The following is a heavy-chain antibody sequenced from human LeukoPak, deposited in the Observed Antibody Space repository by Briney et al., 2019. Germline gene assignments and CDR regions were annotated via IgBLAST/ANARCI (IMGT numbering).Heavy chain of an antibody. Sequence: ASVTVSCRASGYIFTRYYMHCVRQAPGQGLEWMGIINPSGGSTSYTQKFQGRVTMTRDTSTSTVYMELSNLRSEDTAVYYCARDQTDCSSTSCHNFHYGMDVWGQGTTVTVS. CDR3: ARDQTDCSSTSCHNFHYGMDV. CDR1: GYIFTRYY. CDR2: INPSGGST. D-gene: IGHD2-2*01. J-gene: IGHJ6*02. V-gene: IGHV1-46*01.